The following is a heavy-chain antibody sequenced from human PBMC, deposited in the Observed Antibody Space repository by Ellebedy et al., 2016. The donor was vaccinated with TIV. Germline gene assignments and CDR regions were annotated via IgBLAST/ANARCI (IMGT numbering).Heavy chain of an antibody. CDR3: ARVVRMDTAMEMVDY. V-gene: IGHV3-66*01. CDR2: IYSGGST. D-gene: IGHD5-18*01. CDR1: GFTVSSNY. Sequence: GESLKISCAASGFTVSSNYMSWVRQAPGKGLEWVSVIYSGGSTYYADSVKGRFTISRDNSKNTLYLQMNSLRAEDTAVYYCARVVRMDTAMEMVDYWGQGTLVTVSS. J-gene: IGHJ4*02.